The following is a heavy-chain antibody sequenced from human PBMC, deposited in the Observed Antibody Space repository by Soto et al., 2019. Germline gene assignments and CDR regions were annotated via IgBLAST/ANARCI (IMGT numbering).Heavy chain of an antibody. CDR1: GFSLSNARMG. CDR2: IFSNDEK. Sequence: QVTLKESGPVLVKPTETLTLTCTVSGFSLSNARMGVSWIRQPPGKALEWLAHIFSNDEKSYSTSLKSRLTSSKDTSKSQVVLTMTNMDPVDTATYYCARTDCSRTSCYWFDPWGQGTLVTVSS. J-gene: IGHJ5*02. CDR3: ARTDCSRTSCYWFDP. V-gene: IGHV2-26*01. D-gene: IGHD2-2*01.